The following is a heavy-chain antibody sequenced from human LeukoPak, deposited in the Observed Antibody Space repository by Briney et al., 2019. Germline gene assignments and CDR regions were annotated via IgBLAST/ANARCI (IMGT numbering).Heavy chain of an antibody. CDR3: VRCSGLAFDI. V-gene: IGHV4-61*02. Sequence: SETLSLTCTVSGGSISSGSYYWSWIRQPAGKGLEWIGRIYTSGSTNYNPSLKSRVTISVDTSKNQFSLKLSSVTAADTAVYYCVRCSGLAFDIWGQGTMVTVSS. J-gene: IGHJ3*02. CDR1: GGSISSGSYY. D-gene: IGHD6-19*01. CDR2: IYTSGST.